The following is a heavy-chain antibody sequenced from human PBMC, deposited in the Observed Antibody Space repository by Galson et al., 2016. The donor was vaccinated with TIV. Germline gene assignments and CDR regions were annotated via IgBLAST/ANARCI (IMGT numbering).Heavy chain of an antibody. CDR2: ISSGGST. J-gene: IGHJ6*02. Sequence: SLRLSCAASGLIVSNNYMSWVRQAPGKGLEWVSLISSGGSTSYSDSVKGRFTISRDHSQNTLYLQMNSLRPEDTAVYYCARDRRHCGNECYLYYYYGMDVWGQGATVTVSS. V-gene: IGHV3-66*02. CDR1: GLIVSNNY. CDR3: ARDRRHCGNECYLYYYYGMDV. D-gene: IGHD2-21*01.